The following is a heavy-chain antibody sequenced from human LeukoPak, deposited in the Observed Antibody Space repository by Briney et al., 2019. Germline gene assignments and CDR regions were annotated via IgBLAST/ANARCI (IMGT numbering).Heavy chain of an antibody. V-gene: IGHV1-46*01. J-gene: IGHJ5*02. CDR3: ARDREPSGIAVRTNWFDP. Sequence: GASVKVSCKASGYTFTSYYMHWVRQAPGQGLEWMGIINPSGGSTSYAQKFQGRVTMTRDASTSTVYMELSSLRSEDTAVYYCARDREPSGIAVRTNWFDPWGQGTLVTVSS. D-gene: IGHD6-13*01. CDR1: GYTFTSYY. CDR2: INPSGGST.